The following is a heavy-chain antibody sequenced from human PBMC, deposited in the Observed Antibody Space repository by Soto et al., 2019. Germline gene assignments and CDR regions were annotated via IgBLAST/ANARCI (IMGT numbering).Heavy chain of an antibody. CDR1: GFTFSDYY. CDR2: ISSSGSTM. Sequence: QVQLVESGGGLVKPGGSLRLSCAASGFTFSDYYMTWIRQAPGKGLEWVSYISSSGSTMDYIDSVKGRFTISRDNAKNSLYLQMDSLTVDYTAVYYCARDVYHILTGWLSDQWGQGTLFTVSS. CDR3: ARDVYHILTGWLSDQ. V-gene: IGHV3-11*01. D-gene: IGHD3-9*01. J-gene: IGHJ4*02.